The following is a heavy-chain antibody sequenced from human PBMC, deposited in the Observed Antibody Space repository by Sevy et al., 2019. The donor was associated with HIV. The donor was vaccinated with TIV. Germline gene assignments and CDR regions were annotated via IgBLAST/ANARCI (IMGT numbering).Heavy chain of an antibody. CDR1: GFTFSDYA. CDR2: ISSDATNK. CDR3: ARGPYSSGLRFDY. J-gene: IGHJ4*02. V-gene: IGHV3-30*14. Sequence: GGTLRLSCKASGFTFSDYAMHWVRQAPGKGPEWVAVISSDATNKFNADPQKDRFTISRDNLKNTLYLQINNLRPADTAVDYCARGPYSSGLRFDYWGQGTLVTVSS. D-gene: IGHD6-19*01.